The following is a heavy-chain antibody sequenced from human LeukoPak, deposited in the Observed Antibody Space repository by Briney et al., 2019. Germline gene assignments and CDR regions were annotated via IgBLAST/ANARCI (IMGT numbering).Heavy chain of an antibody. D-gene: IGHD6-13*01. CDR3: ARDSSIAAAGTLDY. V-gene: IGHV3-30*04. CDR1: GFTFSSYA. CDR2: ISYDGSNK. J-gene: IGHJ4*02. Sequence: GRSLRLSCAASGFTFSSYAMHWVRQAPGKGLEWVAVISYDGSNKYYADSVKGRFTVSRDNSKNTLYLQMNSLRAEDTAVYYCARDSSIAAAGTLDYWGQGTLVTVSP.